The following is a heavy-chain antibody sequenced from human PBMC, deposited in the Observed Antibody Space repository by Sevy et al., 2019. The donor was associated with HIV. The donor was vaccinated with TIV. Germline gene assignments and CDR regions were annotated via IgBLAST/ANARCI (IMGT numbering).Heavy chain of an antibody. CDR2: FDPRYGET. CDR1: GYTLTKLS. Sequence: ASVKVSCKVSGYTLTKLSIHWVRQAAGKGLEWMGEFDPRYGETIYAQRFQGRLTMTEDTSPETAFMELSSLTSDDTAMYYCGTVGLRYFSGSSSYQGDWFDPWGQGTLVTVSS. CDR3: GTVGLRYFSGSSSYQGDWFDP. V-gene: IGHV1-24*01. D-gene: IGHD2-15*01. J-gene: IGHJ5*02.